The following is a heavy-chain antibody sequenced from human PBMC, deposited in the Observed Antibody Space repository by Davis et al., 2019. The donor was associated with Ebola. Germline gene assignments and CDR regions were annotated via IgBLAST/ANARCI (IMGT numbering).Heavy chain of an antibody. J-gene: IGHJ4*02. V-gene: IGHV3-15*01. Sequence: GESLKISCAASGFTFSNAWMSWVRLAPGKGLEWVGRIKSKTDGGTTDYAAPVKGRFTISRDDSKNTLYLHMNSLKTEDTAVYYCTLKIAAAGTWGQGTLVTVSS. CDR1: GFTFSNAW. D-gene: IGHD6-13*01. CDR2: IKSKTDGGTT. CDR3: TLKIAAAGT.